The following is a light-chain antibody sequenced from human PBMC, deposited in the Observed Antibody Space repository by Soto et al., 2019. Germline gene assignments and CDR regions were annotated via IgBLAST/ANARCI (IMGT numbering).Light chain of an antibody. CDR2: GAS. V-gene: IGKV3-15*01. J-gene: IGKJ1*01. Sequence: EIVMTQSPATLSVSPGERATLSCRASQSVSSNLAWYQQKPGQAPRLLIYGASTRATGIPARFSGSGSGTEFTLTISSLQSEDFAVYYCQEYNNWTRKFGPGTKVEIK. CDR1: QSVSSN. CDR3: QEYNNWTRK.